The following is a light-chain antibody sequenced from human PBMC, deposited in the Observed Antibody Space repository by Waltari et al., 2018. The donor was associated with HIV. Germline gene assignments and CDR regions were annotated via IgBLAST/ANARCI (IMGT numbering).Light chain of an antibody. CDR1: QSIGNF. J-gene: IGKJ1*01. CDR2: ATS. CDR3: QQTYSNPRT. V-gene: IGKV1-39*01. Sequence: DIQMTQSPSSLSASVGDRVTITCRTSQSIGNFLYWYQQKPGKAPNLLVYATSSLHSGVPSRFSGSGSGTDFTLTISSLQPGDFATYFCQQTYSNPRTFGPGTEVEIK.